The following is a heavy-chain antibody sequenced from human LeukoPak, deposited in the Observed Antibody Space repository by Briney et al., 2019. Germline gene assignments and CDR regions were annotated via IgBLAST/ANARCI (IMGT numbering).Heavy chain of an antibody. V-gene: IGHV3-30-3*01. Sequence: GGSLRLSCAASGFTFSTYTMHWVRQAPGKGLEWVAIISYDGSNKYFADSVKGRFTISRDSSKNTLYLQMNSLRAEDTAVYYCAKESHYYDSSGLDYWGQGTLVTVSS. D-gene: IGHD3-22*01. CDR1: GFTFSTYT. J-gene: IGHJ4*02. CDR3: AKESHYYDSSGLDY. CDR2: ISYDGSNK.